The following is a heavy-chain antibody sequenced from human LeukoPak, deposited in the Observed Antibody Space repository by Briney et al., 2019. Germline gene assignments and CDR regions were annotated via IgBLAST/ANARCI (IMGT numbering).Heavy chain of an antibody. CDR3: ARRSRDGWYFDY. J-gene: IGHJ4*02. CDR2: INWNGGST. CDR1: GFTFGNYG. Sequence: GGSLRLSCAASGFTFGNYGMSWVRQAPGKGLEWVSGINWNGGSTGYADSVEGRFTISRDNAKNSQYLQMNSLRAEDTAVYYCARRSRDGWYFDYWGQGTQVTVSS. V-gene: IGHV3-20*04. D-gene: IGHD5-24*01.